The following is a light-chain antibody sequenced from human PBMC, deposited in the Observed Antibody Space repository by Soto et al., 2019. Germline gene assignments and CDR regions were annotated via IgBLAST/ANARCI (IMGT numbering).Light chain of an antibody. Sequence: EIVLTQSPGTLSLSPGERATLSCRSSQSVRSSQSVSSYLAWYQQTPGQAPRLLIYGASNRATGIPDRFSGSGSGTYFTLTISRLEPEDFAVYYGQQYGTSPLTCGPGTKVGVK. CDR3: QQYGTSPLT. CDR2: GAS. J-gene: IGKJ3*01. CDR1: QSVRSSQSVSSY. V-gene: IGKV3-20*01.